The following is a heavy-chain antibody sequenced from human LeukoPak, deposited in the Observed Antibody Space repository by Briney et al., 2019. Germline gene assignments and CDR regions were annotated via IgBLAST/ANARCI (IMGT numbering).Heavy chain of an antibody. J-gene: IGHJ4*02. D-gene: IGHD1-7*01. CDR1: GFTLSSYA. V-gene: IGHV3-7*01. CDR2: IKQDGSER. CDR3: ARGWNYAFRFDY. Sequence: GGSLRLSCAASGFTLSSYAMSWVRQAPGTGLEWVAHIKQDGSERYYGDSVKGRFTISRDNTKNLVYLQMNSLGAEDTAVYYCARGWNYAFRFDYWGQGTLVTVPS.